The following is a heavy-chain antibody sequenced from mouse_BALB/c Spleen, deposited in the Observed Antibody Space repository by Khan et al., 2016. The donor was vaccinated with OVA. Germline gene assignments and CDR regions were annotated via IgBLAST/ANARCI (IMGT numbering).Heavy chain of an antibody. CDR2: INPRSSYT. D-gene: IGHD2-14*01. V-gene: IGHV1-4*01. Sequence: QVQLKQSGAELARPGASVKMSCKASGYTFTSNTMHWVKQRPGQGLEWIGYINPRSSYTNYNQKFKDKATLTADKSSSTAYMQLSSLTSEDSAVYYCVRRTTEYTMDYWGQGTSVTVSS. CDR1: GYTFTSNT. J-gene: IGHJ4*01. CDR3: VRRTTEYTMDY.